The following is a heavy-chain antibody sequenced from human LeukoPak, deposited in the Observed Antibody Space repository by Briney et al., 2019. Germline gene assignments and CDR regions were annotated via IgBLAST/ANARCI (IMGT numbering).Heavy chain of an antibody. CDR3: AKDSTSYYDSSGGTFDY. D-gene: IGHD3-22*01. Sequence: GGSLRLSCAASGFTFDDYAMHWVRQAPGKGLEWVSGISWNSGSIGYADSVKGRFTISRDNAKNSLYLQMNSLRAEDTALYYCAKDSTSYYDSSGGTFDYWGQGTLVTVSS. J-gene: IGHJ4*02. CDR1: GFTFDDYA. CDR2: ISWNSGSI. V-gene: IGHV3-9*01.